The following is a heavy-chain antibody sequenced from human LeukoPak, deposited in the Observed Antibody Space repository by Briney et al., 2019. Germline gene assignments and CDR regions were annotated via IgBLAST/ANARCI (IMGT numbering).Heavy chain of an antibody. V-gene: IGHV3-48*03. Sequence: GGSLRLSCAASGFTFSSYEMNWVRQAPGKGLEWVSYISSSGSTIYYADSVKGRFTISRDNAKNSLYLQMNSLRAEDTAVYYCARDQRYISSSGGIDYWGQGTLVTVSS. CDR1: GFTFSSYE. J-gene: IGHJ4*02. D-gene: IGHD6-6*01. CDR3: ARDQRYISSSGGIDY. CDR2: ISSSGSTI.